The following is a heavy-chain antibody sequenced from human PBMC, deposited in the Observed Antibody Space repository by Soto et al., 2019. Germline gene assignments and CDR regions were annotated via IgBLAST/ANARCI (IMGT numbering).Heavy chain of an antibody. Sequence: ASVKVSCKASGGTFYTYTFSWVRQAPGQGLEWMGSITPIYPTTNYAEKFQGRLTVTADGSTNTAYMELNSLTSDDTAVHYCARIPRYSFPTSDDLDSWGQGTLVTVSS. CDR1: GGTFYTYT. CDR2: ITPIYPTT. D-gene: IGHD5-18*01. V-gene: IGHV1-69*13. CDR3: ARIPRYSFPTSDDLDS. J-gene: IGHJ4*02.